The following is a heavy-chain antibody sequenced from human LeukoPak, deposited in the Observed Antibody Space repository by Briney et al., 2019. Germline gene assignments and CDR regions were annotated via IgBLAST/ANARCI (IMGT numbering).Heavy chain of an antibody. J-gene: IGHJ4*02. CDR1: GGAFSGYY. V-gene: IGHV4-34*01. CDR2: INHSGDT. CDR3: ARGSRNYNNYEGADY. Sequence: SGTLFLTCAVYGGAFSGYYWSWIRQPPGKGLEWIGEINHSGDTKYNPSLKSRVSMSVDVSKDQFSLKLTSLTAADTAVYYCARGSRNYNNYEGADYWGQGTLVTVSS. D-gene: IGHD4-11*01.